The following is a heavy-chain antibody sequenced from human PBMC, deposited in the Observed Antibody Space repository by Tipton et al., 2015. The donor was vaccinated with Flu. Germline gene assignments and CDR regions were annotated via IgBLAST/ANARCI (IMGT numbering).Heavy chain of an antibody. D-gene: IGHD2-2*01. CDR3: ARDPSLGMPDYFDS. V-gene: IGHV4-59*12. Sequence: TLSLTCSVSGDSIGSDYYWGWIRQPPGKGLEWIGYIYNSEYTKYNPSLKSRVTISVDTSKKQFSLQLRSVTAADTAVYYCARDPSLGMPDYFDSWGRGTLVTASS. CDR1: GDSIGSDYY. J-gene: IGHJ4*02. CDR2: IYNSEYT.